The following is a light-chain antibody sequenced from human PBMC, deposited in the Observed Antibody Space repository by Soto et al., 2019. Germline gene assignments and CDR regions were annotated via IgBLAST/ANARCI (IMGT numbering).Light chain of an antibody. Sequence: QSALTQPRSLSGSPGQSVTISCTGPTIGAHSFVSWYQDRPDKVPKLLIYDVTKRPSGVPDRFSGSKSGNTASLTVSALQAEDEADYYCSSFTDGNNLVFGTGTKVTVL. CDR3: SSFTDGNNLV. J-gene: IGLJ1*01. V-gene: IGLV2-8*01. CDR1: TIGAHSF. CDR2: DVT.